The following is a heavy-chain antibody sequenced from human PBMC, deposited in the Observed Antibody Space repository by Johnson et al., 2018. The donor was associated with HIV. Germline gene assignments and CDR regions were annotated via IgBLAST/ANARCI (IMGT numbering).Heavy chain of an antibody. J-gene: IGHJ3*02. CDR1: GFTFSSYG. V-gene: IGHV3-30*03. CDR2: ISYDGSNK. D-gene: IGHD4-11*01. Sequence: QVQLVESGGGVVQPGRSLRLSCAASGFTFSSYGMHWVRQAPGKGLEWVAVISYDGSNKYYADSVKGRFTISRDNSKNTLYLQMNSLRVEDTAVYYGGRDINYSNYVTDAFDIWGQGTVVTVSS. CDR3: GRDINYSNYVTDAFDI.